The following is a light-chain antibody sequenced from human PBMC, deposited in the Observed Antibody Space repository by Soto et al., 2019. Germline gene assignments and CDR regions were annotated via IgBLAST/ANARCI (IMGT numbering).Light chain of an antibody. CDR1: QSVSDNH. J-gene: IGKJ2*01. CDR3: QQYNSYPYT. Sequence: DIVLTQSPGTLSLSPGERATLSCRASQSVSDNHLAWYQQKPGQAPRLLIYRASRRATDIPDRFSGSGSGTEFTLTISSLQPDDSATYYCQQYNSYPYTFGQGTKLEIK. CDR2: RAS. V-gene: IGKV3-20*01.